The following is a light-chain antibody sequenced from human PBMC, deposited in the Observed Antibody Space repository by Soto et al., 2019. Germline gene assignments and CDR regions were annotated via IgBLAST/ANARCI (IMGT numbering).Light chain of an antibody. CDR2: LGS. Sequence: DIVMTQSPLSLPVTPGEPASISCRSSQSLLHSNGYNYLDWYLQKAGQSPQLLIHLGSNRASGVPDRFRGSGSSTDFTLKISRVEAEDVGVYYCIQAKQTQYTFGQGTKLEIK. V-gene: IGKV2-28*01. J-gene: IGKJ2*01. CDR1: QSLLHSNGYNY. CDR3: IQAKQTQYT.